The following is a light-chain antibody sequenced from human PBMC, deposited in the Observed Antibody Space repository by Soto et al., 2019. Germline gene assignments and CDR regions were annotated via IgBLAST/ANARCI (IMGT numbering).Light chain of an antibody. CDR3: TSYTLDNPKWA. Sequence: QSVLTQPASVSGSPGQSITISCTGTSRDVGGYKFVSWLQQHPGKAPKLLIYEVTNRPSGVSDRFAGSRSGNTAFLTISGLQDEDDADYYCTSYTLDNPKWAFGGGTQLTVL. V-gene: IGLV2-14*01. CDR1: SRDVGGYKF. CDR2: EVT. J-gene: IGLJ3*02.